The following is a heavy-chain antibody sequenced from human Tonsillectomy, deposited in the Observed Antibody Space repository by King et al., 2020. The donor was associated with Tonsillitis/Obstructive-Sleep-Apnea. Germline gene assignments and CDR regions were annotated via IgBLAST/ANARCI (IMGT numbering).Heavy chain of an antibody. Sequence: EVQLVESGGGLVQPGGSLRLSCAASGFTFSSYWMHWVRQAPGKGLVWVSRINSDGSSTSYADSVKGRFTISRDNAKNTLYLQMNRLRAEDTAVYYCARGRAAGVLRFLEWYPSGYYMGVWGKGTPVP. V-gene: IGHV3-74*01. J-gene: IGHJ6*03. D-gene: IGHD3-3*01. CDR2: INSDGSST. CDR3: ARGRAAGVLRFLEWYPSGYYMGV. CDR1: GFTFSSYW.